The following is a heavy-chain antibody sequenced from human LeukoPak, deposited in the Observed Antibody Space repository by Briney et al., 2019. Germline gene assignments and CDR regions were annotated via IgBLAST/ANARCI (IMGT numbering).Heavy chain of an antibody. V-gene: IGHV1-46*01. CDR1: GYTFTGYY. CDR3: ARDQARGSTTFDY. J-gene: IGHJ4*02. D-gene: IGHD4-11*01. Sequence: ASVKVSCKASGYTFTGYYMHWVRQAPGQGLEWMGITNPSGGSTSYAQKFQGRVTMTRDTSTSTVYMELSSLRSEDTAMYYCARDQARGSTTFDYWGQGTLVTVSS. CDR2: TNPSGGST.